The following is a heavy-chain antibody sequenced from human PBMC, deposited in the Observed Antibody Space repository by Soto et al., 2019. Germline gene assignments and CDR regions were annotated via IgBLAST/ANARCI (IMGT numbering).Heavy chain of an antibody. CDR3: AIDYYNSSDYYYY. Sequence: QVQLVQSGAEVKKPGSSVKVSCKASGGTFGSYAISWVRQAPGQGLEWMGGIIPIFDTANYAQKFQGRVTITADEFTSTAYMELSGLRSEDTAVYYCAIDYYNSSDYYYYWGQGTLVTVSS. J-gene: IGHJ4*02. V-gene: IGHV1-69*01. CDR2: IIPIFDTA. CDR1: GGTFGSYA. D-gene: IGHD3-22*01.